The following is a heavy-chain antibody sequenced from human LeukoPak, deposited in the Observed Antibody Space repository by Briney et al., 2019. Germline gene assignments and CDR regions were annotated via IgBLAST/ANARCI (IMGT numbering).Heavy chain of an antibody. CDR2: INPYSGGT. CDR3: ARALYYDSSGYYSSSYYYFQH. Sequence: ASVKVSCKASGYTFTDYYIKWVRQAPGQGLEWMGWINPYSGGTDYAQKFQGRVSMTRDTSISTAYMEVSRLRSDDTAEYYCARALYYDSSGYYSSSYYYFQHWGQGTLVSVSS. CDR1: GYTFTDYY. J-gene: IGHJ1*01. V-gene: IGHV1-2*02. D-gene: IGHD3-22*01.